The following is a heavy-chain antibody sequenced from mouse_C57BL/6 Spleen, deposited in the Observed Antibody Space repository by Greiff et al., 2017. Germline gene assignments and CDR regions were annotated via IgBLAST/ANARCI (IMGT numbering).Heavy chain of an antibody. D-gene: IGHD1-1*01. CDR1: GYSFTGYY. Sequence: EVQLQQSGPELVKPGASVKISCKASGYSFTGYYMNWVKQSPEKSLEWIGEINPRTGGTTYNQKFKAKATLTVDKSSSTAYMQLKSLTSEDSAVYYCARSNYYGSSYGFAYWGQGTLVTVSA. CDR3: ARSNYYGSSYGFAY. V-gene: IGHV1-42*01. J-gene: IGHJ3*01. CDR2: INPRTGGT.